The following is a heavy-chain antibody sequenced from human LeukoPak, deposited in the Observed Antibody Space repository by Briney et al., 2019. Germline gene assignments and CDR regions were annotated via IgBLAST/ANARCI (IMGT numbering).Heavy chain of an antibody. CDR3: ASYYYDSSGFSY. D-gene: IGHD3-22*01. CDR2: IYHSGST. J-gene: IGHJ4*02. V-gene: IGHV4-59*01. Sequence: SETLSLTYTVSGGSISSYYWSWIRQPPGKGLEWIGYIYHSGSTNYNPSLKSRVTISVDASKNQFSLKLSSVTAADTAVYYCASYYYDSSGFSYWGQGTLVTVSS. CDR1: GGSISSYY.